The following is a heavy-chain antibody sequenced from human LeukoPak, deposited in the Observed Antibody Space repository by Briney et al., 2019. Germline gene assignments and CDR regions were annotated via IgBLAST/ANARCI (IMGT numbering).Heavy chain of an antibody. D-gene: IGHD5-12*01. CDR3: ARDYEIY. J-gene: IGHJ4*02. CDR1: GFTSSILT. CDR2: ISSSSSYI. Sequence: GGSLRPSCAPSGFTSSILTTNWVRPPQGGGLGWVSSISSSSSYIYYGDSVKGRFTISRDNAKDSLYLQMNSLRAEDMAVYYCARDYEIYWGQGTLVTVSS. V-gene: IGHV3-21*01.